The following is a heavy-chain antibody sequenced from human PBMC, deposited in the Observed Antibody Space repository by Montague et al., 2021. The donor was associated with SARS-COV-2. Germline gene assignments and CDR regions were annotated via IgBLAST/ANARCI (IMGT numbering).Heavy chain of an antibody. CDR1: GFTFSNSA. D-gene: IGHD3-10*01. Sequence: SLRLSCAASGFTFSNSAMNWVRQAPGKGLEWVSGISGSDGGTHYADSVKGRFTICRDNSKNVLYLQMNSLRAEDTTLYYCANDSCYYGLGYGMDVWGQGTTVTVSS. J-gene: IGHJ6*02. V-gene: IGHV3-23*01. CDR2: ISGSDGGT. CDR3: ANDSCYYGLGYGMDV.